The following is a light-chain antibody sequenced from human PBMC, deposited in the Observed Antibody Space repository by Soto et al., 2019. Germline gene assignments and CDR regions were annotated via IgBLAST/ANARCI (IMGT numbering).Light chain of an antibody. CDR3: QQYNNWPPWT. Sequence: EIVMTQSPATLSVSPGERATLSCRASQSVSSNLAWYQQKPGQAPRLLIYGASTRATGIPARFSGSGSGTEFTLTISSLQSEDFAVYYCQQYNNWPPWTFGHVTKVEI. CDR1: QSVSSN. J-gene: IGKJ1*01. V-gene: IGKV3-15*01. CDR2: GAS.